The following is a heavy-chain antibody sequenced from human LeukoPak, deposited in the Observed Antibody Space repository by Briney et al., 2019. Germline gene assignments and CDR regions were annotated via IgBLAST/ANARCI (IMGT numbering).Heavy chain of an antibody. J-gene: IGHJ4*02. CDR3: ARTGGSGYYSDY. D-gene: IGHD3-3*01. CDR1: GVSISSYY. CDR2: IYYSGST. Sequence: PSETLSLTCTVSGVSISSYYWSWIRQPPGKGLEWIGYIYYSGSTNYNPSLKSRVTISVDTSKNQFSLKLSSVTAADTAVYYCARTGGSGYYSDYWGQGTLVTVSS. V-gene: IGHV4-59*01.